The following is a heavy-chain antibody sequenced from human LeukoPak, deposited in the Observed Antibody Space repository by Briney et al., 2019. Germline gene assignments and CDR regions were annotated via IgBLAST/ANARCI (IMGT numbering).Heavy chain of an antibody. CDR1: GFIYRSYR. CDR2: ISSSSCYL. J-gene: IGHJ4*02. D-gene: IGHD3-10*01. CDR3: ARDLKRFGESPIGY. V-gene: IGHV3-21*01. Sequence: GGSLTLSCVASGFIYRSYRMNWLRQPAAKELEWVSSISSSSCYLYLADSVKGRFTVSRDNAKNSLYLQMNSQRAEDTAVYYCARDLKRFGESPIGYWGQGTLVTVSS.